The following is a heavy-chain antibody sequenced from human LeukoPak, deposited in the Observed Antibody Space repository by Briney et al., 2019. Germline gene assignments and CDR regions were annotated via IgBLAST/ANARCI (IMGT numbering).Heavy chain of an antibody. D-gene: IGHD5-12*01. Sequence: GGSLRLSCAASGFSFSSNGMHWVRQAPGKGLEWVAVISYDGSNKYYVDSVKGRFTISRDNSKNTLYLQMNSLRAEDTAVYYCAKERLDIVTTGYYYYGMDVWGKGTTVTVSS. CDR1: GFSFSSNG. CDR3: AKERLDIVTTGYYYYGMDV. J-gene: IGHJ6*04. CDR2: ISYDGSNK. V-gene: IGHV3-30*18.